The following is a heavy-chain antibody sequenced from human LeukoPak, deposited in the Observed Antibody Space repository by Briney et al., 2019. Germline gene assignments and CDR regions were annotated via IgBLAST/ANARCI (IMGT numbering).Heavy chain of an antibody. Sequence: PSETLSLTCTVSGGSISSYYWSWIRQPPGKGLEWIGNIYYSGSTNYNPSLKSRVTISVDTSKNQFSLKLSSVTAADTAVYYCARGGSGYATPDPTPFDYWGQGTLVTVSS. CDR3: ARGGSGYATPDPTPFDY. CDR2: IYYSGST. D-gene: IGHD5-12*01. V-gene: IGHV4-59*08. J-gene: IGHJ4*02. CDR1: GGSISSYY.